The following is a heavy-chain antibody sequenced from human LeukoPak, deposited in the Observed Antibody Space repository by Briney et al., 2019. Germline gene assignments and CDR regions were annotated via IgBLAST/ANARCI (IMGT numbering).Heavy chain of an antibody. J-gene: IGHJ5*02. D-gene: IGHD5-18*01. CDR3: ARDKDTAMVSGWFDP. CDR2: ISSSGITI. CDR1: GFTFSSHS. Sequence: GGSLRLSCAGSGFTFSSHSMNWVRQAPGKGLEWLSYISSSGITIYYADSVKGRFTISRDNAKNSLYLQMNSLRAEDTAVYYCARDKDTAMVSGWFDPWGQGTLVTVSS. V-gene: IGHV3-48*04.